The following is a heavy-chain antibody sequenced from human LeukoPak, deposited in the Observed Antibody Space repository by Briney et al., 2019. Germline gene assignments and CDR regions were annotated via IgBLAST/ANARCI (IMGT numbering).Heavy chain of an antibody. J-gene: IGHJ4*02. V-gene: IGHV4-59*01. CDR1: GGSISSY. CDR2: IYFTGTT. Sequence: SETLSLTCTVSGGSISSYWSWIRQSPGKGLEWIGYIYFTGTTNYNPSLKSRLTISIDTSRNQFSLKLSSATAADTAIYYCVNGGSYLTKWGQGTQVTVSS. CDR3: VNGGSYLTK. D-gene: IGHD3-10*01.